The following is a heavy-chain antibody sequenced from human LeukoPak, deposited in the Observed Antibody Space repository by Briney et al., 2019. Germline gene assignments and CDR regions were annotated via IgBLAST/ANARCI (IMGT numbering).Heavy chain of an antibody. CDR2: INSDGSST. Sequence: GRSLRLSCAASGFTFSSYWMHWVRQAPGKGLVWVSRINSDGSSTSYADSVKGRFTISRDNAKNTLYLQMNSLRAEDTAVYYCASSSEYYYDSSGYYGHWFDPWGQGTLVTVSS. V-gene: IGHV3-74*01. J-gene: IGHJ5*02. D-gene: IGHD3-22*01. CDR3: ASSSEYYYDSSGYYGHWFDP. CDR1: GFTFSSYW.